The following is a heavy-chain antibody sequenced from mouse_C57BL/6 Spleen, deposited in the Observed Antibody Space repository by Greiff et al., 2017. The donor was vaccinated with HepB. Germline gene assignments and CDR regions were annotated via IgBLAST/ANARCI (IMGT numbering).Heavy chain of an antibody. V-gene: IGHV1-55*01. CDR1: GYTFTSYW. CDR3: ARWTTVVEGDY. Sequence: QVQLKQSGAELVKPGASVKMSCKASGYTFTSYWITWVKQRPGQGLEWIGDIYPGSGSTNYNEKFKSKATLTVDTSSSTAYMQLSSLTSEDSAVYCCARWTTVVEGDYWGQGTTLTVSS. CDR2: IYPGSGST. J-gene: IGHJ2*01. D-gene: IGHD1-1*01.